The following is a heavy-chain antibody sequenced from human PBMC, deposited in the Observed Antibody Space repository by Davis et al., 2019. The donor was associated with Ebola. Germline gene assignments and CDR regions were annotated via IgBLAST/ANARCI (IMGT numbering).Heavy chain of an antibody. CDR3: ARGEDNRGWTSGWWFDS. CDR1: GYSFTNYW. CDR2: IYPGDSDT. J-gene: IGHJ5*01. Sequence: GESLKISCKGSGYSFTNYWIGWVRQMPGKGLEWVGGIYPGDSDTRYSPSFQGHVTVSADRSINTAYLRWSSLKASDTAVYFCARGEDNRGWTSGWWFDSWGQGTRVTVST. V-gene: IGHV5-51*01. D-gene: IGHD6-19*01.